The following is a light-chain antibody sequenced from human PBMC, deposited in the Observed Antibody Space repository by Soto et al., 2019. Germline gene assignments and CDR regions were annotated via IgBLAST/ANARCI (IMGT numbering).Light chain of an antibody. J-gene: IGKJ1*01. V-gene: IGKV1-8*01. Sequence: AIRMTQSPSSLSASTGDRVTITYRASQGLSSYLAWYQQKPGKDPKLLIYAASTLQGGVPSRFSCSRSATAFTLTISCLQSEEFATEYWEHYYSYPWTFGQGTKVEIK. CDR2: AAS. CDR3: EHYYSYPWT. CDR1: QGLSSY.